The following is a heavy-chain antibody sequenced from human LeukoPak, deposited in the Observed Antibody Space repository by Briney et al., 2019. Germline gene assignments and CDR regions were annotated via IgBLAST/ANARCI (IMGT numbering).Heavy chain of an antibody. Sequence: GGPLRLSCAASGLTFNHFGMHWVRQAPGKGLEWVAVIWSDGSNKFYADSVRGRFTISRDDSRKTVYLQMDRMTAEDTAIYYCAKDAQRGFDYSNSLEYWGQGALVTVSS. V-gene: IGHV3-33*06. J-gene: IGHJ4*02. CDR2: IWSDGSNK. CDR3: AKDAQRGFDYSNSLEY. CDR1: GLTFNHFG. D-gene: IGHD4-11*01.